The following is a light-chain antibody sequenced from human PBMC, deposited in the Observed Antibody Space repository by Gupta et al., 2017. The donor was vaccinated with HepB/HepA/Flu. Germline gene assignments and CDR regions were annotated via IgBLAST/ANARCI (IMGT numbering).Light chain of an antibody. V-gene: IGLV1-51*02. J-gene: IGLJ2*01. CDR1: SSNIENNY. Sequence: SALTHPPSVSAAPGQKVTISCSGTSSNIENNYVSWFQQLPGAAPKLLIHTNDARPSGIPDRFSGSKSDTSATLGIAGLQTGDEADYYCGTWDDTLSHVVFGGGTKLTVL. CDR3: GTWDDTLSHVV. CDR2: TND.